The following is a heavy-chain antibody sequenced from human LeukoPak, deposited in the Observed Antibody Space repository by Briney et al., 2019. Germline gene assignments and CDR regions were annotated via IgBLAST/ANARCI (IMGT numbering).Heavy chain of an antibody. Sequence: GGSLRLSCAASGFTFSDYYMSWIRQAPAKGLAWVSYISSIGSTMYYADSVKGRFTISSDNAKNSLFLQMNSLRAEDTAVYYCAKGSGSYLSPLYYFDYWGQGTLVTVSS. CDR1: GFTFSDYY. J-gene: IGHJ4*02. CDR3: AKGSGSYLSPLYYFDY. CDR2: ISSIGSTM. V-gene: IGHV3-11*01. D-gene: IGHD1-26*01.